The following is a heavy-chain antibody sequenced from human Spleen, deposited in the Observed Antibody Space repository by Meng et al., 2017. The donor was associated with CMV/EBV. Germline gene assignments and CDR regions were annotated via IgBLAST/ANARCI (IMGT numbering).Heavy chain of an antibody. V-gene: IGHV3-15*01. Sequence: GESLKISCAASGFIFSSAWMSWVRQAPGKGLEWVGRIKSKTDGGTTDYAAPVKGRFTISRDDSKNTLYLQMNSLKTEDTAVYYCTTTQVGAPYYYYYGMDVWGQGTTVTVSS. D-gene: IGHD1-26*01. CDR2: IKSKTDGGTT. CDR1: GFIFSSAW. J-gene: IGHJ6*02. CDR3: TTTQVGAPYYYYYGMDV.